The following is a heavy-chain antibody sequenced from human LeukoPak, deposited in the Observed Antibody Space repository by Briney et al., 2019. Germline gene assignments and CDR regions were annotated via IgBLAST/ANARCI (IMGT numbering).Heavy chain of an antibody. CDR3: TRPPDY. Sequence: PGGSLRLSCAASGFTFSGSAMHWVRQASRKGLEWVGRIRSKANSYATAYAASVKGRFTISRDDSKNTAYLQTNSLKTEDTAVYYCTRPPDYWGQGTLVTVSS. CDR2: IRSKANSYAT. J-gene: IGHJ4*02. V-gene: IGHV3-73*01. CDR1: GFTFSGSA.